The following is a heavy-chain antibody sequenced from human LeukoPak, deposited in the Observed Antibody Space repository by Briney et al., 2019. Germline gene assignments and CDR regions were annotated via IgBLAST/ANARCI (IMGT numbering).Heavy chain of an antibody. Sequence: SETLSLTCTISGGSFSSYYWSWIRQPPGKRLEWIGYIYYSGSTNYNPSLKSRVTISVDTSKNQFSLKLSSVTAADTAVYYCARDREDIVVVVAATSYYYYYYMDVWGKGTTVTVSS. CDR2: IYYSGST. V-gene: IGHV4-59*12. D-gene: IGHD2-15*01. J-gene: IGHJ6*03. CDR3: ARDREDIVVVVAATSYYYYYYMDV. CDR1: GGSFSSYY.